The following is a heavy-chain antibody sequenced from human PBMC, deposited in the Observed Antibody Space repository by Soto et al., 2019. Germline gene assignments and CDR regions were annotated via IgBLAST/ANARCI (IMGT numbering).Heavy chain of an antibody. V-gene: IGHV3-23*01. CDR2: ISGSGGST. CDR3: AKQRQDDYGDPNDAFDI. J-gene: IGHJ3*02. D-gene: IGHD4-17*01. Sequence: GGSLRLSCAASGFTFSSYAMSWVRQAPGKGLEWVSAISGSGGSTYYADSVKGRFTISRDNPKNTLYLQMNSLRAEDTAVYYCAKQRQDDYGDPNDAFDIWGQGTMVTVSS. CDR1: GFTFSSYA.